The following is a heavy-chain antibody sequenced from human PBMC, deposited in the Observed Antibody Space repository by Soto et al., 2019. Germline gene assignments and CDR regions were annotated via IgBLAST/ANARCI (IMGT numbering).Heavy chain of an antibody. CDR3: ARDESQLLSSVSWFDS. CDR2: IYHTGNT. Sequence: SETLSLTCTVSGGSISDDSYWSWIRQTPGKGLEWIGYIYHTGNTYYNPSLRSRVSISVDKSKSQFSLKLISVTAADTAVYFCARDESQLLSSVSWFDSWGQGPLVTVSS. CDR1: GGSISDDSY. D-gene: IGHD2-2*01. V-gene: IGHV4-30-4*01. J-gene: IGHJ5*01.